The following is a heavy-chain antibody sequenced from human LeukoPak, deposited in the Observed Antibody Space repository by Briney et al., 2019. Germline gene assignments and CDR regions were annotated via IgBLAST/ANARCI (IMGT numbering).Heavy chain of an antibody. V-gene: IGHV4-59*01. D-gene: IGHD3-10*01. CDR3: VRDPYGSGTHFDY. CDR2: IYYSGST. J-gene: IGHJ4*02. CDR1: GGSISSYY. Sequence: KPSETLSLTCTVSGGSISSYYWSWIRQPPGKGLEWIGYIYYSGSTNYNPSLKSRVTISVDTSKNQFSLKLSSVTAADTAVYYCVRDPYGSGTHFDYWGQGTLVTVSS.